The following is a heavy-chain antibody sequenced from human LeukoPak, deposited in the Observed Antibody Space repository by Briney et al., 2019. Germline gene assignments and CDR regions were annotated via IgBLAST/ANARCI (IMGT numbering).Heavy chain of an antibody. CDR2: INAGNGDT. J-gene: IGHJ4*02. V-gene: IGHV1-3*01. CDR3: ARDRGGTGDFDY. Sequence: ASVKVPCKASGYTFTSYAMHWVRRAPGQRLEWMGWINAGNGDTKYSQKFQGRVTIARDTSANTAYMELSSLRSEDSAVYYCARDRGGTGDFDYWGQGTLVTVSS. CDR1: GYTFTSYA. D-gene: IGHD1-1*01.